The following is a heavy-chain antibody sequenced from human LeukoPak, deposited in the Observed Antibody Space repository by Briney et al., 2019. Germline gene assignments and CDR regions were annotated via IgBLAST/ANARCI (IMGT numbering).Heavy chain of an antibody. CDR2: ISYDGSNK. CDR3: AREDYGDSRIPYYGMDV. D-gene: IGHD4-17*01. Sequence: GGSLRLPCAASGFTFSSYAMHWVRQAPGKGLEWVAVISYDGSNKYYADSVKGRFTISRDNSKNTLYLQMNSLRAEDTAVYYCAREDYGDSRIPYYGMDVWGQGTTVTVSS. V-gene: IGHV3-30-3*01. J-gene: IGHJ6*02. CDR1: GFTFSSYA.